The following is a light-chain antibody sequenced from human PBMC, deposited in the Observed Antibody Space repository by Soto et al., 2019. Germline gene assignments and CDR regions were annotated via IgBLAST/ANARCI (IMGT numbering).Light chain of an antibody. CDR1: QSVSSSY. CDR2: GAS. CDR3: QQFGSLPWT. V-gene: IGKV3-20*01. Sequence: ETVLTQSPDTLSLSPGERATLSCRASQSVSSSYLVWYQQKPGQAPRLIIYGASSRATGVPDRFSGSGSGTDFTLTISRLEPEDFALYHCQQFGSLPWTFGQGTKVELK. J-gene: IGKJ1*01.